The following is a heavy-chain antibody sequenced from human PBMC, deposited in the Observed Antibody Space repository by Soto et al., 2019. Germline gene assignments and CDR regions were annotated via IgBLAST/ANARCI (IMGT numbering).Heavy chain of an antibody. D-gene: IGHD2-15*01. J-gene: IGHJ5*02. CDR1: GGTFSSYA. CDR2: IIPIFGTA. CDR3: ARGPPLGYCSGGSGPTGGLYNWFDP. Sequence: QVQLVQSGAEVKKPGSSVKVSCKASGGTFSSYAISWVRQAPGQGLEWMGGIIPIFGTANYAQKFQGRVTSTADESTSTADMELSSLRSEDTAGYYGARGPPLGYCSGGSGPTGGLYNWFDPWGQGTLVTVSS. V-gene: IGHV1-69*01.